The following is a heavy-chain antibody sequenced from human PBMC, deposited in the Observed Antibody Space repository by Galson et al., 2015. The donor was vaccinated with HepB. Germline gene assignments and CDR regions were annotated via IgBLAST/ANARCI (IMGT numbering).Heavy chain of an antibody. J-gene: IGHJ6*03. CDR1: GFTFSSYR. CDR3: AKDLQIFTDYYMDG. V-gene: IGHV3-30*18. D-gene: IGHD3-3*01. CDR2: ISDDGSNK. Sequence: SLRLSCAASGFTFSSYRMHWVRQAPGKGLEWVAVISDDGSNKYYADSVKGRFTISRDNSKNTLYLQMNSLRAEDTAVYYCAKDLQIFTDYYMDGWGKGTTVTVSS.